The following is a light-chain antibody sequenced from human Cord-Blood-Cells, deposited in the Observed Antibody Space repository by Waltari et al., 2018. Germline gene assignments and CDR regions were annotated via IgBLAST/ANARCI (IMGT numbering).Light chain of an antibody. CDR2: DAS. Sequence: GDRVTITCRASQSISSWLAWYQQKPGKAPKLLIYDASSLESGVPSRLSGSGSGTEFTLTISSLQPDDFATYYCQQYNSYSPTFGQGTKVEIK. V-gene: IGKV1-5*01. CDR1: QSISSW. J-gene: IGKJ1*01. CDR3: QQYNSYSPT.